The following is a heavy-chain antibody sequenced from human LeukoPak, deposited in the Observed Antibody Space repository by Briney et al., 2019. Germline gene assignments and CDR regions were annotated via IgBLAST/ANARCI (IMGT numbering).Heavy chain of an antibody. CDR1: GYTFTGDY. V-gene: IGHV1-2*02. CDR3: ARDLWEGSNSWIPY. CDR2: INPNSGGT. D-gene: IGHD6-13*01. Sequence: ASVKVSCKASGYTFTGDYMHWVRQASGQGLEWMGWINPNSGGTKYAQKFQGRVTMTRDTSISTAYMELTSLRSDDTAVYYCARDLWEGSNSWIPYWGQGTLVTVSS. J-gene: IGHJ4*02.